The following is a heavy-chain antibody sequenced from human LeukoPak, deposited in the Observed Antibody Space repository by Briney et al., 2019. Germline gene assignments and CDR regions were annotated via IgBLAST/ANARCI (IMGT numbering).Heavy chain of an antibody. CDR3: ARGGVIAVDQYDY. V-gene: IGHV5-51*01. D-gene: IGHD3-16*01. Sequence: GESLKISCKGSGYSFTSYWIGWVRQMPGKGLEWMGIIYPGDSDTRYSPSFQGQVTISANKSLSTAYLQWSSLKASDTAMYYCARGGVIAVDQYDYWGQGTLVTVSS. J-gene: IGHJ4*02. CDR1: GYSFTSYW. CDR2: IYPGDSDT.